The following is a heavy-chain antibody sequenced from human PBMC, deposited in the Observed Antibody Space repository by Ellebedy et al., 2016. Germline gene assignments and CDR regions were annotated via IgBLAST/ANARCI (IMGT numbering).Heavy chain of an antibody. D-gene: IGHD2-2*01. J-gene: IGHJ6*03. CDR2: IYYSGST. CDR3: ARAPIVVVPAAIRYYYMDV. CDR1: GGSISSYY. Sequence: SETLSLXXTVSGGSISSYYWSWIRQPPGKGLEWIGYIYYSGSTNYNPSLKSRVTISVDTSKNQFSLKLSSVTAADTAVYYCARAPIVVVPAAIRYYYMDVWGKGTTVTVSS. V-gene: IGHV4-59*01.